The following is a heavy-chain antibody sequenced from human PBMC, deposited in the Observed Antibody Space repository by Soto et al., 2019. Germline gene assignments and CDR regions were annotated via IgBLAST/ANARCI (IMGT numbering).Heavy chain of an antibody. J-gene: IGHJ4*02. CDR2: INHSGST. V-gene: IGHV4-34*01. CDR3: ARGTRIVDY. CDR1: GGSFSGYY. Sequence: QVQLQQWGAGLLKPSETLSLTCAVYGGSFSGYYWSWIRQPPGKGLEWIGEINHSGSTNYNPSLTSRVTLSVDTSKNQFSLKLSSVTAADTAVYYCARGTRIVDYWGQGTLVTVSS. D-gene: IGHD2-21*01.